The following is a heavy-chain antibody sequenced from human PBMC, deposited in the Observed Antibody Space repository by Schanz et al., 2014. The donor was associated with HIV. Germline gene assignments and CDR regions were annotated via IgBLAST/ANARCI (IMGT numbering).Heavy chain of an antibody. CDR2: IWYDGSNK. CDR3: AKSSGWLYEHLDH. Sequence: VQLLESGGGLVQPGGSLRVSCAASGFTFNYYGMHWVRQAPGKGLEWVGVIWYDGSNKYYADSVEGRFTISRDNSRNTVFLQMNSLRAEDTALYYCAKSSGWLYEHLDHWGQGSSVIVSS. D-gene: IGHD3-9*01. V-gene: IGHV3-33*06. J-gene: IGHJ4*02. CDR1: GFTFNYYG.